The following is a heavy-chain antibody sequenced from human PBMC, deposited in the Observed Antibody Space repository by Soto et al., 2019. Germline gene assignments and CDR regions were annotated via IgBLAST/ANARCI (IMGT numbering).Heavy chain of an antibody. CDR2: IYYSGST. CDR1: GGSIRDYY. D-gene: IGHD3-10*01. V-gene: IGHV4-59*01. Sequence: SETLSLTCTVFGGSIRDYYWSWIRQPPGKGLEWIGYIYYSGSTNYNPSLKSRVTISVDTSKNQFSLKLSSVTAADTAVYYCASLWFGELSPPWFDPWGQGTLVTVSS. J-gene: IGHJ5*02. CDR3: ASLWFGELSPPWFDP.